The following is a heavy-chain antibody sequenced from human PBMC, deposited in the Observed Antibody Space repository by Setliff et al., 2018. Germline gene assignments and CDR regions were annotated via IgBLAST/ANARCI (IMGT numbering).Heavy chain of an antibody. D-gene: IGHD5-18*01. Sequence: GGSLRLSCVASGFNFGISNMNWVRQAPGKGLEWVSSINPHNDYIYYADSVKGRFTISRDNAKRSLYLQMNSLEAEDTAVYYFARGGAFSYGYPLHHWGQGTLVTGSS. CDR3: ARGGAFSYGYPLHH. CDR2: INPHNDYI. V-gene: IGHV3-21*01. J-gene: IGHJ1*01. CDR1: GFNFGISN.